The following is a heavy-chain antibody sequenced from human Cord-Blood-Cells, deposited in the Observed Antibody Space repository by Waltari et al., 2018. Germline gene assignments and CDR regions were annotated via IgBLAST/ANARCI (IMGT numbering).Heavy chain of an antibody. V-gene: IGHV4-34*01. CDR2: TNHSGSI. CDR3: ARGAARRGGAFDY. Sequence: QVQLQQWGAGLLKPSETLSLTCAVYGGSFSGYYWSWIRQPPGTGLEWIGATNHSGSINYNPPLKSRVTISVDTSKNQFSLKRSSRTTADTAVYYFARGAARRGGAFDYWGQGTLVTVSS. D-gene: IGHD6-6*01. CDR1: GGSFSGYY. J-gene: IGHJ4*02.